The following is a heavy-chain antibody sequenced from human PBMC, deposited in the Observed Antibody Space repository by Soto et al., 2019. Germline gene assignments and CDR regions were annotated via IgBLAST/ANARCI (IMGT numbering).Heavy chain of an antibody. CDR1: GGTFSNST. Sequence: QVQLVQSGAGVRKPGSSVKVSCQASGGTFSNSTVTWVRQAPGQGLEWMGRLIPILGLANYAQKFRGRLTITADKSTTTAYMELRSLRSADTAIYYCARFKLGDDYWGQGTLVTVSS. CDR3: ARFKLGDDY. V-gene: IGHV1-69*02. J-gene: IGHJ4*02. D-gene: IGHD5-12*01. CDR2: LIPILGLA.